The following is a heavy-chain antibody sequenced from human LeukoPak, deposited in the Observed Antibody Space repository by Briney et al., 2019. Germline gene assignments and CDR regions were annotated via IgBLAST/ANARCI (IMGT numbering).Heavy chain of an antibody. CDR3: ARSVQRYCSGGSCYSNFSPRDY. CDR1: GYTFTGYY. J-gene: IGHJ4*02. V-gene: IGHV1-2*06. D-gene: IGHD2-15*01. Sequence: ASGKVSCKASGYTFTGYYMHWVRQAPGQGLEWMGRINPNSGGTNYAQKFQGRVTMTRDTSISTAYMELSRLRSDDTAVYYCARSVQRYCSGGSCYSNFSPRDYWGQGTLVTVSS. CDR2: INPNSGGT.